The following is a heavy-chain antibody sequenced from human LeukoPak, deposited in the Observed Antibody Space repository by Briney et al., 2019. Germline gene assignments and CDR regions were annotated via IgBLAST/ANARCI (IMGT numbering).Heavy chain of an antibody. J-gene: IGHJ4*02. V-gene: IGHV3-23*01. CDR3: AATGNYYDSSGYKDY. Sequence: GGSLRLSCAASGFTFSSYAMSWVRQAPGKGLEWVSAISGSGISTYYADSVKGRFTISRGNSKNTLYLQMNSLRAEDTAVYYCAATGNYYDSSGYKDYWGQGTLVTVSS. D-gene: IGHD3-22*01. CDR1: GFTFSSYA. CDR2: ISGSGIST.